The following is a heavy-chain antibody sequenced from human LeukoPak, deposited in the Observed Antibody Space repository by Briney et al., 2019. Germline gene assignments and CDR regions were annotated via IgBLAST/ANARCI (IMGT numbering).Heavy chain of an antibody. CDR3: AKDMAGYSYGPNPLFDY. D-gene: IGHD5-18*01. CDR2: INWIGDSL. CDR1: GFTFDDYV. Sequence: PGGSLRLSCAASGFTFDDYVMYWVRQAPGKGLEGVSGINWIGDSLAYADSVKGRFTISRDNAKNSLYLQMNSLRAEDTALHYCAKDMAGYSYGPNPLFDYWGQGTLVTVSS. V-gene: IGHV3-9*01. J-gene: IGHJ4*02.